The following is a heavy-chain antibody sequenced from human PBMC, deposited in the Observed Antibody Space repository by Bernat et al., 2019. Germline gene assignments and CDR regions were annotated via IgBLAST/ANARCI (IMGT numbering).Heavy chain of an antibody. V-gene: IGHV1-69*06. CDR1: GGTFSSYA. J-gene: IGHJ6*03. CDR3: ARDERLRFLEWLSQPADYYYYYMDV. D-gene: IGHD3-3*01. CDR2: IIPIFGTA. Sequence: QVQLVQSGAEVKKPGSSVKVSCKASGGTFSSYAISWVRQAPGQGLEWMGGIIPIFGTANYAQKFQGRVTITADKSTSTAYMKLSSLRSEDTAVYYCARDERLRFLEWLSQPADYYYYYMDVWGKGTTVTVSS.